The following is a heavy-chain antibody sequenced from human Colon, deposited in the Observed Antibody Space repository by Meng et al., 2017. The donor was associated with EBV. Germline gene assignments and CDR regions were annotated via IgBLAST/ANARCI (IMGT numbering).Heavy chain of an antibody. Sequence: QVQLQESGPGLVKPSQTLSLTCTVSGGSVSSGCYYWTWICQHPGKGLEWFGHIYYSGSTFYNPSLKRRVIISIDTSKNQFSLNLRSVTAADTAVYYCARVSSGWDYFDYWGQGTLVTVSS. J-gene: IGHJ4*02. CDR2: IYYSGST. CDR1: GGSVSSGCYY. CDR3: ARVSSGWDYFDY. V-gene: IGHV4-31*03. D-gene: IGHD6-19*01.